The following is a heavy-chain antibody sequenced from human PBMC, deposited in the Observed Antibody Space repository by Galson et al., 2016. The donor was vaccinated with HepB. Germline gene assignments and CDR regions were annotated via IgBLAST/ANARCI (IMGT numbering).Heavy chain of an antibody. J-gene: IGHJ1*01. V-gene: IGHV4-59*01. D-gene: IGHD3-3*01. CDR2: VYFSGDT. CDR3: ARLPSGDEGEWFDD. CDR1: GASINNYF. Sequence: SETLSLTCAVYGASINNYFWAWIRQPPGKGLEWIGYVYFSGDTTYNPSVTGRITVSSDASRNQFSLKLRSVTAADTALYYCARLPSGDEGEWFDDWGQGILVTVSS.